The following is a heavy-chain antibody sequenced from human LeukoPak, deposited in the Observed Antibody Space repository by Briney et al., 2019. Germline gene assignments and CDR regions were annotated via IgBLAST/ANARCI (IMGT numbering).Heavy chain of an antibody. D-gene: IGHD5-24*01. CDR2: IYHSGST. CDR1: GYSISGGYY. J-gene: IGHJ4*02. V-gene: IGHV4-38-2*01. CDR3: ARRDGIAELDY. Sequence: SETLSLTCAVSGYSISGGYYWGWIRQPPGKGLEWIGSIYHSGSTYYNPSLKSRVTISVDTSKNQFSLKLSSVTAADTAVYYCARRDGIAELDYWGQGTLVTVSS.